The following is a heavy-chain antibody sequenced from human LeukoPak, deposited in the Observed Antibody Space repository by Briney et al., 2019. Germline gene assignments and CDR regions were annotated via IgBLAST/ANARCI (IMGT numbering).Heavy chain of an antibody. CDR2: ISGSGDRT. CDR1: GFTFSSSA. D-gene: IGHD3-10*01. Sequence: GGSLRLSCAAFGFTFSSSAMNWVRQAPGKGLEWVSTISGSGDRTYYADSVKGRFTISRDNSKNTLFLQVNSLRAEDTAVYYCAKGYYGSGSYGWFDYWGQGTLVTVSS. CDR3: AKGYYGSGSYGWFDY. J-gene: IGHJ4*02. V-gene: IGHV3-23*01.